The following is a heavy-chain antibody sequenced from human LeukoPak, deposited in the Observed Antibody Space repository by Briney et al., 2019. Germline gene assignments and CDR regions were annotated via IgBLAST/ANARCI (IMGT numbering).Heavy chain of an antibody. CDR3: ARIGSTYV. Sequence: SETLSLTCTVSGGSISSSSYYWGWIRQPPGKGLEWIGSTYYSGSTYYNPSLKSRVTISVDTSKNQFSLRLSSVTAADTAVYYCARIGSTYVWGQGTTVTVSS. CDR2: TYYSGST. CDR1: GGSISSSSYY. J-gene: IGHJ6*02. V-gene: IGHV4-39*01. D-gene: IGHD3-10*01.